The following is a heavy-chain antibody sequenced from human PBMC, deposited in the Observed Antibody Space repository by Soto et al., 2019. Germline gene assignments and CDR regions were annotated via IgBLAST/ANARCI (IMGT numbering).Heavy chain of an antibody. D-gene: IGHD1-26*01. V-gene: IGHV4-39*01. CDR1: GGSISSSSYY. J-gene: IGHJ6*02. CDR3: ARRRELLENYYYYYGMDV. Sequence: SETLSLTCTVSGGSISSSSYYWGWIRQPPGKGLEWIGSIYYSGSTYYNPSLKSRVTISVDTSKNQFSLKLSSVTAADTAVYYCARRRELLENYYYYYGMDVWGQGTTVTVS. CDR2: IYYSGST.